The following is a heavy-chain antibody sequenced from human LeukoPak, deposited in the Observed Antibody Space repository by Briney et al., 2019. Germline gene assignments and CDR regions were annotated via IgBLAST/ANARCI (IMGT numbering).Heavy chain of an antibody. CDR3: AKDRGPGVRYYFDY. J-gene: IGHJ4*02. CDR1: GFTFSSYG. CDR2: ISYDGSNK. Sequence: GGSLRLSCAASGFTFSSYGMHWVRQAPGKGLEWVAVISYDGSNKYYADYVKGRFTISRDNSKNTLYLQMNSLRAEDTAVYYCAKDRGPGVRYYFDYWGQGTLVTVSS. V-gene: IGHV3-30*18. D-gene: IGHD3-10*01.